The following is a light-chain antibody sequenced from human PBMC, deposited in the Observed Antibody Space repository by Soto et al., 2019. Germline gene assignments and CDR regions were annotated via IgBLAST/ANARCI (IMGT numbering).Light chain of an antibody. J-gene: IGKJ2*01. CDR2: GAS. V-gene: IGKV3-15*01. CDR3: QHYNNWPPEYT. CDR1: QSISTN. Sequence: EIVMTQSPATLSVSPGERATLSCRSSQSISTNLAWYQQKPGQAPRLLIYGASTRATGLPARFSGSGSGTEFTLTISSLQSEDFAVYYCQHYNNWPPEYTFGQGTKLEIK.